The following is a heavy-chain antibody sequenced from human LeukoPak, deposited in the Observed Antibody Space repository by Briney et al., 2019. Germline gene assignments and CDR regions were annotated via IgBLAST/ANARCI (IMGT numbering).Heavy chain of an antibody. Sequence: GGSLRLSCAASGFTFSSYWMHWVRQAPGKGLVWFSRINSDGSSTSYADSVKGRFTISRDNAKNTLYLQMNSLRAEDTAVYYCARDSRRGGIAARPSDYWGQGTLVTVSS. CDR2: INSDGSST. V-gene: IGHV3-74*01. J-gene: IGHJ4*02. CDR1: GFTFSSYW. CDR3: ARDSRRGGIAARPSDY. D-gene: IGHD6-6*01.